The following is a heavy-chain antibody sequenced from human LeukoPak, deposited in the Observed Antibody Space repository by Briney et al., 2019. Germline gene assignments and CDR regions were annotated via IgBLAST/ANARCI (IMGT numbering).Heavy chain of an antibody. CDR1: GYTFTSYG. CDR2: ISAYNGNT. J-gene: IGHJ6*02. Sequence: ASVKVSCKASGYTFTSYGISWVRQAPGQGLEWMGWISAYNGNTNYAQKLRGRVTMTTDTSTSTAYTELRSLRSDDTAVYYCARDQEWSYGMDVWGQGTTVTVSS. CDR3: ARDQEWSYGMDV. D-gene: IGHD3-3*01. V-gene: IGHV1-18*01.